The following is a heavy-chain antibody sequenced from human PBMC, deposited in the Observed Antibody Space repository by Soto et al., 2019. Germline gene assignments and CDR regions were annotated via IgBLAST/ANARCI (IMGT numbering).Heavy chain of an antibody. J-gene: IGHJ4*02. V-gene: IGHV3-30*18. D-gene: IGHD4-17*01. CDR1: GFTFSSYG. CDR2: ILYDGSNK. CDR3: AKDRGALRWSEEHYYFDY. Sequence: GGSLRLSCAASGFTFSSYGIHWVRQAPGKGLEWVAVILYDGSNKYYADSVKGRFTISRDNSKNTLYLQMNSLRAEDTAVYYCAKDRGALRWSEEHYYFDYWGQGTLVTVSS.